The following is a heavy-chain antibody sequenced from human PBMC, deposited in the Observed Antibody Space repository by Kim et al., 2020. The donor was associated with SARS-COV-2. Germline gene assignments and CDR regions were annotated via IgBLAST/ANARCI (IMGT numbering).Heavy chain of an antibody. Sequence: GGSLRLSCAASGFTFSNYSMNWVRQAPGKGLEWVSSISSSSSYIYYADSVKGRFTISRDNAKNSLYLQMNSLRAEDTAVYYCARDSTDYGMDVWGQGTTVTVSS. V-gene: IGHV3-21*04. CDR2: ISSSSSYI. J-gene: IGHJ6*02. D-gene: IGHD2-2*01. CDR1: GFTFSNYS. CDR3: ARDSTDYGMDV.